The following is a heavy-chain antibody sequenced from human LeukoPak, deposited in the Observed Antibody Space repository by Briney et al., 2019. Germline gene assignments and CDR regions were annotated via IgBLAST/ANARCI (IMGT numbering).Heavy chain of an antibody. Sequence: SETLSLTCTVSGGSFNSGDYYWSWVRQPPGKGLEWIGYIFYSGTTYYNPSLKSRVIISVDTSKNQFSLKLSSVTAADTAVYYCAIVVPAAYYFDYWGLGTLVTVSS. D-gene: IGHD2-2*01. V-gene: IGHV4-30-4*08. J-gene: IGHJ4*02. CDR2: IFYSGTT. CDR1: GGSFNSGDYY. CDR3: AIVVPAAYYFDY.